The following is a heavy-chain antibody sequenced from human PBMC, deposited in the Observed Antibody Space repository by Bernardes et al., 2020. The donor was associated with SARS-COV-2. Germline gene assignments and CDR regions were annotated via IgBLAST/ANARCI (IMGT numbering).Heavy chain of an antibody. V-gene: IGHV3-23*01. J-gene: IGHJ6*02. Sequence: GGSLRLSCETSGFTFNIFAMNWFRQSPGKGLEWFAAIGLIGGTTYYADSVKGRFTISRDNSKKTLYLQMNSLRTDDTAVYYCAKDWDTGSWIIFYYYGMDVWGQGTTVTVSS. CDR1: GFTFNIFA. D-gene: IGHD6-13*01. CDR3: AKDWDTGSWIIFYYYGMDV. CDR2: IGLIGGTT.